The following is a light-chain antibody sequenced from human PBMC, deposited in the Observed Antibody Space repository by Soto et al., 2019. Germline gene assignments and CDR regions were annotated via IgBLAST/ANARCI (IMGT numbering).Light chain of an antibody. Sequence: QSVLTQPASVSGSPGQSITISCTGTSSNVGGYNSVSWYQHHPGKTPKLMIYEVSNRPSGVSNRFSGSKSGTTASLAISGLQAEDEADYYCSSYTNIAIPCVFGTGTKAPS. CDR1: SSNVGGYNS. CDR3: SSYTNIAIPCV. V-gene: IGLV2-14*01. J-gene: IGLJ1*01. CDR2: EVS.